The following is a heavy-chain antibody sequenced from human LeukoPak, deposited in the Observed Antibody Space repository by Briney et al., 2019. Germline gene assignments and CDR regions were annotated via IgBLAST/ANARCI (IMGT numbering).Heavy chain of an antibody. CDR1: GFSLSTSGMC. D-gene: IGHD1-7*01. J-gene: IGHJ4*02. Sequence: SGPALVKPTQTLTLTCTFSGFSLSTSGMCVSWIRQPPGKALKWLARIDWDDDKYYRTSLKTRLTISKDTSKNQVVLTMTNMDPVDTATYYCARTNSITGTNPFDYWGQGTLVTVSP. CDR3: ARTNSITGTNPFDY. CDR2: IDWDDDK. V-gene: IGHV2-70*11.